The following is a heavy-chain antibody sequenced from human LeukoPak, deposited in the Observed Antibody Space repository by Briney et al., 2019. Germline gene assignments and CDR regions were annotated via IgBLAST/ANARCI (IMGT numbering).Heavy chain of an antibody. CDR3: ARANSGSYRYYYYYYMDV. CDR1: GGTFSSYA. CDR2: IIPIFGTA. Sequence: SVNVSCKASGGTFSSYAISWVRQAPGQGLEWMGGIIPIFGTANYAQEFQGRVTITADESTSTAYMELSSLRSEDTAVYYCARANSGSYRYYYYYYMDVWGKGTTVTVSS. J-gene: IGHJ6*03. V-gene: IGHV1-69*01. D-gene: IGHD1-26*01.